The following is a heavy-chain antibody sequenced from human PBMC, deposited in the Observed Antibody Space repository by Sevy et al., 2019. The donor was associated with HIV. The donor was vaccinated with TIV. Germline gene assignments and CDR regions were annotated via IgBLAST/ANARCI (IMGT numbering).Heavy chain of an antibody. V-gene: IGHV3-30*02. CDR1: GFIFSNYG. CDR3: AKAPHPAVTTYYGMDV. D-gene: IGHD4-17*01. Sequence: GGSLRLSCAASGFIFSNYGIHWVRQAPGKGLEWMAFIRNDGSTKYHADSVKGRFTISRDNSKNSVYLQMNSLRPEDTADYYCAKAPHPAVTTYYGMDVWGQGTTVTVSS. CDR2: IRNDGSTK. J-gene: IGHJ6*02.